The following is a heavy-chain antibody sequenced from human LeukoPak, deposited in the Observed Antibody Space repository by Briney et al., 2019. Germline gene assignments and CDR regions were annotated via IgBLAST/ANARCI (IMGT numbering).Heavy chain of an antibody. CDR2: IKQEGSEK. CDR3: ARDSWEMATSYAFDI. V-gene: IGHV3-7*01. D-gene: IGHD5-24*01. Sequence: GGSLRLSCAASGFTFSSYWMSWVRQAPGKGLEWVANIKQEGSEKYYVGSVKGRFTISRDNAKNALYLQMNSMRAEDTAVYYCARDSWEMATSYAFDIWGQGTMVTVSS. CDR1: GFTFSSYW. J-gene: IGHJ3*02.